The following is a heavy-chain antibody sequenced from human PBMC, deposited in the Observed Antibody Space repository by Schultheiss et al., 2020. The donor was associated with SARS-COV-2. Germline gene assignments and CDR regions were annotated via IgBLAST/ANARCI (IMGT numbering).Heavy chain of an antibody. CDR1: GGSFSGYY. CDR3: ARGLTPTTVTTGLHYYYYMDV. CDR2: INHSGST. V-gene: IGHV4-34*01. Sequence: SETLSLTCAVYGGSFSGYYWSWIRQPPGKGLEWIGEINHSGSTNYNPSLKSRVTISVDTSKNQFSLKLSSVTAADTAVYYCARGLTPTTVTTGLHYYYYMDVWGKGTTVTVSS. J-gene: IGHJ6*03. D-gene: IGHD4-11*01.